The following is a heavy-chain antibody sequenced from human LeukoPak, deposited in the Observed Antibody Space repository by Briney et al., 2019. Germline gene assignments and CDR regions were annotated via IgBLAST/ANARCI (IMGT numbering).Heavy chain of an antibody. CDR3: ARDDLLRFYYGMDV. CDR1: GFTFSSYG. CDR2: IWYDGSNK. D-gene: IGHD5/OR15-5a*01. J-gene: IGHJ6*02. V-gene: IGHV3-33*08. Sequence: PGGSLRLSCAASGFTFSSYGMHWVRQAPGKGLEWVAVIWYDGSNKYYADSVKGRFTISRDNSKNTLYLQMNSLRAEDTAVYYCARDDLLRFYYGMDVWGQGTTVTVSS.